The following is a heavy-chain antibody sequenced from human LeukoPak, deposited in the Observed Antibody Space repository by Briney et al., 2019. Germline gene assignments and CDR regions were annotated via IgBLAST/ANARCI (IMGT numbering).Heavy chain of an antibody. CDR1: GFTFSSYS. J-gene: IGHJ3*02. CDR3: ARGLLTANGAFDM. D-gene: IGHD2-8*01. Sequence: GGSLRLSCAASGFTFSSYSMNWVRQAPGKGLEWVSYISSSSSTIYYADSVKGRFTISRDNAKNSLYLQMNSLRAEDTAVYYCARGLLTANGAFDMWGQGTVVTVSS. V-gene: IGHV3-48*01. CDR2: ISSSSSTI.